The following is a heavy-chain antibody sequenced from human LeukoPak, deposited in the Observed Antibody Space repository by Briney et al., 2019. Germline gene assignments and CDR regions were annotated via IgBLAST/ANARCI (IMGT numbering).Heavy chain of an antibody. J-gene: IGHJ6*02. CDR1: GYTFTGYY. CDR2: INPNSGGT. D-gene: IGHD3-22*01. Sequence: ASVKVSCKASGYTFTGYYMHWVRQAPGQGLEWMGWINPNSGGTNYAQKFQGWVTMTRDTSISTAYMELSRLRSDDTAVYYCARHYYDSSGLGDYYYGMDVWGQGTTVTVSS. V-gene: IGHV1-2*04. CDR3: ARHYYDSSGLGDYYYGMDV.